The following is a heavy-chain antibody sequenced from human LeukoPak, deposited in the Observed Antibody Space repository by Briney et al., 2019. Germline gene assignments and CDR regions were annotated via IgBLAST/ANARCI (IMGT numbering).Heavy chain of an antibody. Sequence: GASVKVSCKTSGYSFTNSDINWVREATGQGLEWMGWMNPINDDSDSGQKFQGRLTMTRNTSTNTAYMELSRLTSDDTAICYCGRVSPSYTHLDSCGQGTPVTVYS. J-gene: IGHJ4*02. CDR3: GRVSPSYTHLDS. CDR1: GYSFTNSD. D-gene: IGHD1-26*01. V-gene: IGHV1-8*01. CDR2: MNPINDDS.